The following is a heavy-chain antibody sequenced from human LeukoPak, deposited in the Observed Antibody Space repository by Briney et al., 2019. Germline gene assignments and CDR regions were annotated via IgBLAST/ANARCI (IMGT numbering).Heavy chain of an antibody. J-gene: IGHJ4*02. CDR1: GYSFTSYW. D-gene: IGHD2-15*01. V-gene: IGHV5-51*01. CDR3: AREHANCSGGSCYSGPFDY. CDR2: IYPGDSDT. Sequence: ESLKISCKGSGYSFTSYWIGWVRQMPGKGLEWMGIIYPGDSDTRYSPSFQGQVTISADKSISTAYLQWSSLKASDTAMYYCAREHANCSGGSCYSGPFDYWGQGTLVTVSS.